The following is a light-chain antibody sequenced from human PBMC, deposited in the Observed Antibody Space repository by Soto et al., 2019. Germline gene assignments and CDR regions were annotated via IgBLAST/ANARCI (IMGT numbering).Light chain of an antibody. CDR3: QQYDKLPRT. CDR2: DAS. V-gene: IGKV1-33*01. J-gene: IGKJ3*01. CDR1: QDISNY. Sequence: DIQMTQSPYSLSASVGDRVTITCQASQDISNYLNWYQQKPGKAPKLLIYDASTLETGVPSRCSGSGSGTDFTFTISSLQPEDIATYYCQQYDKLPRTFGPGTKVDSK.